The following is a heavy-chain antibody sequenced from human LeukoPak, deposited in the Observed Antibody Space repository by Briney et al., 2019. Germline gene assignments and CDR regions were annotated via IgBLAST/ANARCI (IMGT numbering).Heavy chain of an antibody. CDR1: GGSMSSYY. J-gene: IGHJ6*02. CDR3: ARFTMVRGVIIRPYYGMGV. CDR2: INHSGST. Sequence: SETLSLTCTVSGGSMSSYYWSWIRQPPGKGLEWIGEINHSGSTNYNPSLKSRVTISVDTSKNQFSLKLSSVTAADTAVYYCARFTMVRGVIIRPYYGMGVWGQGTTVTVSS. V-gene: IGHV4-34*01. D-gene: IGHD3-10*01.